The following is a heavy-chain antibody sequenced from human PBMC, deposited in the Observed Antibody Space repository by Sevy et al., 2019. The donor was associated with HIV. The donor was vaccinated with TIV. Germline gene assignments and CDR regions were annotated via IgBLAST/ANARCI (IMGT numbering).Heavy chain of an antibody. CDR2: ISSSSSTI. CDR3: ARGLVVPAAIGYYYGMDV. J-gene: IGHJ6*02. V-gene: IGHV3-48*01. D-gene: IGHD2-2*01. CDR1: GFTFSSYS. Sequence: GGSLRLSCAASGFTFSSYSMNWVRQAPGKGLEWVSYISSSSSTIYYADSVKGRFTISRDNAKNSLYLQMNSLRAEDTAVYYCARGLVVPAAIGYYYGMDVWGQGTTVTVSS.